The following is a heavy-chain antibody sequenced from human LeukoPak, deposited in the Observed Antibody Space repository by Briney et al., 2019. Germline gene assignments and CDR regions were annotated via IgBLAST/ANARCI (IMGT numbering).Heavy chain of an antibody. D-gene: IGHD4-17*01. J-gene: IGHJ6*02. Sequence: NPSETLSLTCTVSGGSISSSSYYWGWIRQPPGKGLEWIGSIYYSGSTYYNPSLKSRVTISVDTSKNQFSLKLSSVTAADTAVYYCARHEREDYADYYYGMDVWGQGTTVTVSS. V-gene: IGHV4-39*01. CDR1: GGSISSSSYY. CDR3: ARHEREDYADYYYGMDV. CDR2: IYYSGST.